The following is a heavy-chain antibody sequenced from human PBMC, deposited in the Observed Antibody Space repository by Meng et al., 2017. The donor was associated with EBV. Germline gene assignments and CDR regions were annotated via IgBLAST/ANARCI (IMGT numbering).Heavy chain of an antibody. Sequence: QVQVVQAGAKVKKPGYSVTYSFKTAVGTFTSDAISWVRQAPGQGLEWMGGLIPMSGAPNYAQKFQGRITITADESTSTHYMDLSSLRSEDTAVYYCASESGRGYTPDYWGQGTLVTVSS. V-gene: IGHV1-69*01. J-gene: IGHJ4*02. CDR2: LIPMSGAP. CDR3: ASESGRGYTPDY. D-gene: IGHD3-10*01. CDR1: VGTFTSDA.